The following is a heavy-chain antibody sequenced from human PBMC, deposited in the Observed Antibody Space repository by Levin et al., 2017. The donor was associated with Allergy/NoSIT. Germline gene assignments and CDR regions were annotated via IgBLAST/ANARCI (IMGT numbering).Heavy chain of an antibody. CDR3: AHRWRMNNGDDYLRWFDP. Sequence: SGPTLVKPTQTLTLTCTFSGFSLSTPKVGVGWIRQPPGKALEWLALIYWDDDKYYNPSLKSRLTITKDTSKNQVVLTMTNMDPVDTATYYCAHRWRMNNGDDYLRWFDPWGQGTLVTVSS. V-gene: IGHV2-5*02. CDR2: IYWDDDK. D-gene: IGHD5-12*01. J-gene: IGHJ5*02. CDR1: GFSLSTPKVG.